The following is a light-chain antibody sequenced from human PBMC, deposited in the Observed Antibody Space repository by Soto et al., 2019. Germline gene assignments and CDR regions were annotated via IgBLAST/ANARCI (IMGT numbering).Light chain of an antibody. Sequence: DIQMTQSPSSVSASVGDRVTITCRMSQGISSYLAWYQQKPGKAPNLLIYVASSLQSEVPSRFSGSGSGTDFTLTITSLQPEDFATYYCQQSYGTPITFGQGTKVDNK. CDR3: QQSYGTPIT. J-gene: IGKJ1*01. CDR2: VAS. CDR1: QGISSY. V-gene: IGKV1-39*01.